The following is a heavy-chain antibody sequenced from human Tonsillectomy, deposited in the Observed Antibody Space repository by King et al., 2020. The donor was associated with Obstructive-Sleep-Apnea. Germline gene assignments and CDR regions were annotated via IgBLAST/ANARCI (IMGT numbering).Heavy chain of an antibody. J-gene: IGHJ4*02. CDR1: GVTVSSNY. D-gene: IGHD3-22*01. CDR2: IYSGGCT. Sequence: VQLVESGGGFVQAGGSLRLSCTASGVTVSSNYMSLVRQAPGKGLEWGSVIYSGGCTYYADSVKGRFTISRNNSKNTVYLQMNSLRTEDTAVYFCARGSGNYYDSSGYYYPFDYWGQGTLVTVSS. CDR3: ARGSGNYYDSSGYYYPFDY. V-gene: IGHV3-53*04.